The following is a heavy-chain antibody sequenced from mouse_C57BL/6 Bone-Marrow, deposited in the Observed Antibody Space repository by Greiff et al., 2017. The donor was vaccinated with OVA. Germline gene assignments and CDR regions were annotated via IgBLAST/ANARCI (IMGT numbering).Heavy chain of an antibody. J-gene: IGHJ4*01. CDR2: INPNNGGT. Sequence: EVKLMESGPELVKPGASVKISCKASGYTFTDYYMNWVKQSHGKSLEWIGDINPNNGGTSYNQKFKGKATLTVDKSSSTAYMELRSLTSEDSAVYYCARRDDVEAMDYWGQGTSVTVSS. CDR3: ARRDDVEAMDY. D-gene: IGHD3-3*01. V-gene: IGHV1-26*01. CDR1: GYTFTDYY.